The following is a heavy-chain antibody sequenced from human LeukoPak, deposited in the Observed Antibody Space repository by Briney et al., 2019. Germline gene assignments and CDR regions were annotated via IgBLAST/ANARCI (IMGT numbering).Heavy chain of an antibody. CDR1: GGSFSGYY. Sequence: PSETLSLTCAVYGGSFSGYYWSWIRQPPGKGLEWIGEINHSGSTNYNPSLKSRVTISVDTSKNQFSLKLSSVTAADTAVYYCARGLGQLWLRHDAFDIWGQGTMVTVSS. J-gene: IGHJ3*02. V-gene: IGHV4-34*01. D-gene: IGHD5-18*01. CDR3: ARGLGQLWLRHDAFDI. CDR2: INHSGST.